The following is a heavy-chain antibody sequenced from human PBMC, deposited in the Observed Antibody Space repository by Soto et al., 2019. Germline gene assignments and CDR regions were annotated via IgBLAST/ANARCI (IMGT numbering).Heavy chain of an antibody. CDR2: ISAYNGNT. V-gene: IGHV1-18*01. D-gene: IGHD3-10*01. J-gene: IGHJ4*02. CDR3: AREHGSGSYYNSGEIDY. Sequence: ASVKVSCKASGYTFTSYGISWVRQAPGQGLEWMGWISAYNGNTNYAQKLQGRVTMTTDTSTSTAYMELRSLRSDDTAVYYCAREHGSGSYYNSGEIDYWGQGTLVTVSS. CDR1: GYTFTSYG.